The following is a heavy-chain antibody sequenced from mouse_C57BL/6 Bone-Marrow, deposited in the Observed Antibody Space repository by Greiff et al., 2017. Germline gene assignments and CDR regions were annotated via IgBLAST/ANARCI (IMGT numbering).Heavy chain of an antibody. CDR2: ISSGSSTI. CDR3: ARRGIILQARDY. D-gene: IGHD1-1*01. Sequence: EVMLVESGGGLVKPGGSLKLSCEASGFTFSDYGMNWVRQAPEKGLEWVAYISSGSSTIDYADTVKGRFTISRDNAKNTLFLHMTSLRSEDTAMYYCARRGIILQARDYWGQGTSVTVSS. CDR1: GFTFSDYG. J-gene: IGHJ4*01. V-gene: IGHV5-17*01.